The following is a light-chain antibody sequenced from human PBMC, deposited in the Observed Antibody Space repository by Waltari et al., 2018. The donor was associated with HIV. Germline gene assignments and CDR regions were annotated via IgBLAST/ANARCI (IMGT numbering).Light chain of an antibody. V-gene: IGKV3-11*01. Sequence: EIVLTQSPATLPSSLGARAILSCRASQSLSRHLAWYQQKSGQAPRLLIYDTSIRAPGTPGRFSGSGSGTDFTLTITAVQPDDFAIYYCQQRSSWPSLTFGGGTRVETK. CDR2: DTS. CDR1: QSLSRH. CDR3: QQRSSWPSLT. J-gene: IGKJ4*01.